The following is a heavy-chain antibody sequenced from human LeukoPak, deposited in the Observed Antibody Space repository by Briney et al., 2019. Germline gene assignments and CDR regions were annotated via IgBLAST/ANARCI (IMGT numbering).Heavy chain of an antibody. V-gene: IGHV4-59*01. CDR3: ARGGYDILTGYGSFDP. CDR2: SYYSGTT. CDR1: GGSITYYY. J-gene: IGHJ5*02. Sequence: PSETLSLTCTVSGGSITYYYWNWLRQPPGKGLQWIGCSYYSGTTYYNPSLKSRLTISVDTSKNQFSLKLSSVTTADTAMYYCARGGYDILTGYGSFDPWGQGTLVTVSS. D-gene: IGHD3-9*01.